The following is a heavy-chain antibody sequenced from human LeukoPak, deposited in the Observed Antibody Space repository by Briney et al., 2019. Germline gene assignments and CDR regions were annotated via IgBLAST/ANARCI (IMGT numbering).Heavy chain of an antibody. V-gene: IGHV3-30*18. CDR3: AKQLYGSGSYITYFDY. CDR2: ISYDGSNK. D-gene: IGHD3-10*01. J-gene: IGHJ4*02. Sequence: GRSLRLSCAASGFTFSSYGMHWVRQAPGKGLEWVAVISYDGSNKYYADSVEGRFTISKDNSKNTLYLQMNSLRAEDTAVYYCAKQLYGSGSYITYFDYWGQGTLVTVSS. CDR1: GFTFSSYG.